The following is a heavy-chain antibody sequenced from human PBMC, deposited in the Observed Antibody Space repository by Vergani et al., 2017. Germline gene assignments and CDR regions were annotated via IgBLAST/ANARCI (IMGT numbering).Heavy chain of an antibody. V-gene: IGHV3-30*02. CDR1: GFTFSSYG. Sequence: QVQLVESGGGVVQPGGSLRLSCAASGFTFSSYGMHWVRQAPGKGLEWVAFIRYDGSNKYYADSVKGRFTTSRDNSKNTLYLQMNSLRAEDTAVYYCAKGNTVTTVIDYWGQGTLVTVSS. CDR3: AKGNTVTTVIDY. D-gene: IGHD4-11*01. CDR2: IRYDGSNK. J-gene: IGHJ4*02.